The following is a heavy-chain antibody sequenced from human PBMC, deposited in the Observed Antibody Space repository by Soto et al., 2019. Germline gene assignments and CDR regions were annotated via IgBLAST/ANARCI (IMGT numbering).Heavy chain of an antibody. CDR3: ARDRSIGYCSSTSCLNWFDP. Sequence: GASVKVSCKASGYTFTGYYMHWVRQAPGQGLEWMGWINPNSGGTNYAQKFQGRVTMTRDTSISTAYMELSRLRSDDTAVYYCARDRSIGYCSSTSCLNWFDPWGQGTLVTVS. V-gene: IGHV1-2*02. J-gene: IGHJ5*02. D-gene: IGHD2-2*01. CDR2: INPNSGGT. CDR1: GYTFTGYY.